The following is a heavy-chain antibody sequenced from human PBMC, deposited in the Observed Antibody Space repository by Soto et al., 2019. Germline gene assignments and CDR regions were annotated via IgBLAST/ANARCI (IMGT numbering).Heavy chain of an antibody. Sequence: PSETLSLTCTVSGGSISSGDYYWSWIRQPPGKGLEWIGYIYYSGSTYYNPSLKSRVTISVDTSKNQFSLKLSSVTAADTAVYYCASEWFGGSSYYFDYWGQGTLVTVSS. CDR1: GGSISSGDYY. D-gene: IGHD3-10*01. CDR2: IYYSGST. J-gene: IGHJ4*02. V-gene: IGHV4-30-4*01. CDR3: ASEWFGGSSYYFDY.